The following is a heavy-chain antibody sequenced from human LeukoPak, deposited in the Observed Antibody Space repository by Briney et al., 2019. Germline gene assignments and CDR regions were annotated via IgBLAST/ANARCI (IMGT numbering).Heavy chain of an antibody. CDR3: AKLEAAAGTTTIPSAFDI. Sequence: GGSLRLSCAASGFSFRSYAMSWVRQAPGKGLEWVSAISGSGGSTYYADSVKGRFTISRDNSKNTLYLQMNSLRAEDTAVYYCAKLEAAAGTTTIPSAFDIWGQGTMVTVSS. CDR2: ISGSGGST. D-gene: IGHD6-19*01. V-gene: IGHV3-23*01. J-gene: IGHJ3*02. CDR1: GFSFRSYA.